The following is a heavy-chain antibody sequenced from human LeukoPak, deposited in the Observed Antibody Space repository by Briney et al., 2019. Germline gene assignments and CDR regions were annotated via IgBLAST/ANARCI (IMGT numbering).Heavy chain of an antibody. Sequence: SETLSLTCTVSGGSISSYFWSWIRQPPGEGREWIGYIYYSGSTNYNPSLKSRVTISVDTSKNQFSLKLSSVTAADTAVYYCARAARVVPAAIGAFDIWGQGTMVTVSS. CDR1: GGSISSYF. V-gene: IGHV4-59*01. CDR3: ARAARVVPAAIGAFDI. CDR2: IYYSGST. J-gene: IGHJ3*02. D-gene: IGHD2-2*01.